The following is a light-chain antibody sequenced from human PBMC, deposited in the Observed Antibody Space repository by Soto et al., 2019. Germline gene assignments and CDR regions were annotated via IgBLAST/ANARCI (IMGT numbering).Light chain of an antibody. J-gene: IGKJ4*01. CDR1: QSVRSN. CDR2: DAS. Sequence: EIVLTQSPATLSVSPGERATLSCRASQSVRSNLAWYQQKPGQAPRLLIFDASTRVTNIPARFTGSGSGTEFTLTISSLQSEDIVVYYCQQYINWPPLTFGGGNKVEIK. V-gene: IGKV3-15*01. CDR3: QQYINWPPLT.